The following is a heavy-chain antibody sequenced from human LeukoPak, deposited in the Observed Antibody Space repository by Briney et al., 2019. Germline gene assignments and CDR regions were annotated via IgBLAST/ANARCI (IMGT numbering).Heavy chain of an antibody. CDR1: GGSISSGSYY. Sequence: SETLSLTCTVSGGSISSGSYYWSWIRQPPGKGLEWIGYIYYSGSTNYNPSLKSRVTISVDTSKNQFSLKLSSVTAADTAVYYCARGRYGAFDIWGQGTMVTVSS. CDR3: ARGRYGAFDI. D-gene: IGHD1-26*01. V-gene: IGHV4-61*01. J-gene: IGHJ3*02. CDR2: IYYSGST.